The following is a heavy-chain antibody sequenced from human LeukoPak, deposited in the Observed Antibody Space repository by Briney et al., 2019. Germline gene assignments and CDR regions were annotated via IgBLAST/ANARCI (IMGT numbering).Heavy chain of an antibody. V-gene: IGHV4-59*08. CDR1: GGSISSYY. Sequence: PSETLSLTCTVSGGSISSYYWSWIRLPPGKGLEWIGYIYYSGSTNYNPSLKSRVTISVDTSKNQFSLKLSSVTAADTAAYYCARLVSRITMVRGAYSHFDYWGQGTLVTVSS. CDR2: IYYSGST. D-gene: IGHD3-10*01. J-gene: IGHJ4*02. CDR3: ARLVSRITMVRGAYSHFDY.